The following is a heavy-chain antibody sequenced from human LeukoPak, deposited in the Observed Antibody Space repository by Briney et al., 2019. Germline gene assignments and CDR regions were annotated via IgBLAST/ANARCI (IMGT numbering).Heavy chain of an antibody. CDR2: DGSGK. J-gene: IGHJ3*02. D-gene: IGHD1-20*01. Sequence: DGSGKYYVDSVKGRFTISRDNAKNSLYLQMNSLRAEDTAVYYCARPAYYNWNPYDAFDIWGQGTMVTVSS. CDR3: ARPAYYNWNPYDAFDI. V-gene: IGHV3-7*01.